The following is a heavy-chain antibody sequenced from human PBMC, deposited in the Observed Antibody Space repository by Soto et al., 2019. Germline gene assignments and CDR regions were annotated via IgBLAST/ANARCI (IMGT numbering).Heavy chain of an antibody. CDR3: ARSTIFGVIIGPMDV. Sequence: QVQLVQSGAEVRKPGSSVKVSCMASGGTFSSYAVTWVRHAPGQGLEWMATIIPSFNKVNYAQKFQDRVTIIANKSTSIAYMELSSLRSEDTARYYCARSTIFGVIIGPMDVWGQGTTVTVSS. CDR2: IIPSFNKV. J-gene: IGHJ6*02. D-gene: IGHD3-3*01. V-gene: IGHV1-69*06. CDR1: GGTFSSYA.